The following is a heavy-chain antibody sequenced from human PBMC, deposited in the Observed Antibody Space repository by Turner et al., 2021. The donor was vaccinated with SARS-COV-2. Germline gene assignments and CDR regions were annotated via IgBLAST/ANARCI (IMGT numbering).Heavy chain of an antibody. V-gene: IGHV3-7*01. Sequence: EVQLVASGGGLVQPGESLRLACVASGFAFSNYWMTWVRQAPGKGLEWVANIKQDGGEKYYVDSVQGRFTISRYNAENSLYLQMNSLRVEDTAMYYCVSKGQVAVAGFDSWGQGTLVTVSS. CDR3: VSKGQVAVAGFDS. J-gene: IGHJ4*02. D-gene: IGHD6-19*01. CDR1: GFAFSNYW. CDR2: IKQDGGEK.